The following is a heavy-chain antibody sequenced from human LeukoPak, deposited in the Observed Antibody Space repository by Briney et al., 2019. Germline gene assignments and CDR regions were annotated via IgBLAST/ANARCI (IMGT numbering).Heavy chain of an antibody. CDR2: INPNSGGT. CDR3: ARDRQTNYYYGMDV. D-gene: IGHD4-11*01. V-gene: IGHV1-2*02. Sequence: ASVKVSCKALGNTLTGSNMHWGRKAPGQGLEWWGWINPNSGGTNYAQKFQGRVTMTRDTSISTAYMELSRLRSDDTAVYYCARDRQTNYYYGMDVWGQGATVTVSS. CDR1: GNTLTGSN. J-gene: IGHJ6*02.